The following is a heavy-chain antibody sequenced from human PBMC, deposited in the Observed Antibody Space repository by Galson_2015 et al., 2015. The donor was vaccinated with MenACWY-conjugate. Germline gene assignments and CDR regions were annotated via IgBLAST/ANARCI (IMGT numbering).Heavy chain of an antibody. Sequence: SVKVSCKASGSIFSNYAISWVRQAPGQGPEWMGGIIPMFGTAKYAQKFQGRVTITADESTRIAYMELSSLRSDDTAVYYCARSSRLFVLFFDLWDRGSLFTVSS. D-gene: IGHD2-21*01. CDR2: IIPMFGTA. CDR1: GSIFSNYA. V-gene: IGHV1-69*13. J-gene: IGHJ2*01. CDR3: ARSSRLFVLFFDL.